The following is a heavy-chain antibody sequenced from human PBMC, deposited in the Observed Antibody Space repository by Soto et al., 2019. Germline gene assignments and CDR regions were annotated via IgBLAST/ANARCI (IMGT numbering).Heavy chain of an antibody. D-gene: IGHD1-26*01. CDR2: TRNKANSYAA. CDR3: ARDTGGSYVL. CDR1: GFRFSDYY. Sequence: HPGGSLRLSCAASGFRFSDYYMDWVRQLPGMGLEWVGRTRNKANSYAAEYAPSVRGRFTISRHDSEDSMFLQLNSLKTEDTAVYSGARDTGGSYVLGGGGPLATVP. J-gene: IGHJ4*02. V-gene: IGHV3-72*01.